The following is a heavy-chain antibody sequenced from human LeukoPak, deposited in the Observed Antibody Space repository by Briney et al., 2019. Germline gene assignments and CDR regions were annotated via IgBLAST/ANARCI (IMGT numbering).Heavy chain of an antibody. CDR2: IYTGGT. J-gene: IGHJ4*02. CDR3: ARSPGAHSDY. CDR1: GGCISRYY. V-gene: IGHV4-4*07. Sequence: SETLSLTCTVSGGCISRYYWSWIRQPAGKGLEWVGRIYTGGTSYNPSLKSRVTMSVDTSKNQFSLKLSSVTAADTAVYYCARSPGAHSDYWGQGTLVTVSS.